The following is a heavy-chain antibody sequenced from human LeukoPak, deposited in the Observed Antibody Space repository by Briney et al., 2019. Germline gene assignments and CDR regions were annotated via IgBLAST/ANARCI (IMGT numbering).Heavy chain of an antibody. V-gene: IGHV1-58*02. CDR1: GFAFSNSA. CDR2: IVVGSGNT. J-gene: IGHJ4*02. CDR3: AADTLQVGS. D-gene: IGHD4-11*01. Sequence: SVKVSCTASGFAFSNSAIQWVRQARGQRLEWIGWIVVGSGNTNYARKLQDRVTITRDVSTSTAYMELRGLRTEDTAVYYCAADTLQVGSWGQGTLVTVSS.